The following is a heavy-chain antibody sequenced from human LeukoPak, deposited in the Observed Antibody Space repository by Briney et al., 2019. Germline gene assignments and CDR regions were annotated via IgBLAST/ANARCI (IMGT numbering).Heavy chain of an antibody. CDR1: GYSISSGYY. J-gene: IGHJ4*02. CDR2: IYHSGST. D-gene: IGHD6-19*01. Sequence: SETLSLTCTVSGYSISSGYYWGWIRQPPGKGLEWIGSIYHSGSTYYNPSLKSRVTISVDTSKNQFSLKLSSVTAADTAVYYCARAVGSSGWYSDYWGQGTLVTVSS. V-gene: IGHV4-38-2*02. CDR3: ARAVGSSGWYSDY.